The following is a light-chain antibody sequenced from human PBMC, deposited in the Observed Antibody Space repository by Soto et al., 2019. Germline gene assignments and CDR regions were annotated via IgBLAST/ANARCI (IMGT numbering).Light chain of an antibody. Sequence: SYELTQPPSVSVAPGETARITGGGSNIGGKSVRWYHQKPGQAPVLVIYYDSDRPSGIPERFSGSNSGNTATLTITRVEAGDEADYYCRVWDSNSDHSVFGGGTKLPVL. V-gene: IGLV3-21*01. CDR3: RVWDSNSDHSV. CDR1: NIGGKS. CDR2: YDS. J-gene: IGLJ2*01.